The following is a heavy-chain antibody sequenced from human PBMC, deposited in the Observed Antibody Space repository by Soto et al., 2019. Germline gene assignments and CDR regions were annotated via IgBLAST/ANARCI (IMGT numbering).Heavy chain of an antibody. Sequence: SETLSLTCAGSGGSISSGGYSWSWIRQPPGKGLEWIGYIYHSGSTYYNPSLKSRVTISVDTSKNQFSLTLSSVTAAATAVYYCARQSRGWYKWFDPSGQATLGT. J-gene: IGHJ5*02. CDR2: IYHSGST. V-gene: IGHV4-30-2*03. CDR3: ARQSRGWYKWFDP. CDR1: GGSISSGGYS. D-gene: IGHD6-19*01.